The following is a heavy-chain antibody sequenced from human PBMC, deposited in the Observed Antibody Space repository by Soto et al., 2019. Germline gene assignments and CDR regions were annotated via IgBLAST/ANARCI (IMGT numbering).Heavy chain of an antibody. CDR1: GDSVSNNGAT. D-gene: IGHD1-26*01. Sequence: SQTLSLTCAICGDSVSNNGATWNWIRQSPSRGLEWLGRAYYRSRWHYDYATSVRSRITINPDTSKNQFSLQLSSVAPEDTAVYYCARDPPDFNSGFDSWGQGSLVTVSS. V-gene: IGHV6-1*01. J-gene: IGHJ4*02. CDR3: ARDPPDFNSGFDS. CDR2: AYYRSRWHY.